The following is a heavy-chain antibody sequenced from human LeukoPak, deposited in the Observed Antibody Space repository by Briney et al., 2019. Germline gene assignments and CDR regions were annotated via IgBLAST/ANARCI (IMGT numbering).Heavy chain of an antibody. V-gene: IGHV3-30*02. CDR2: IRYDGSNK. Sequence: SCKASGYTFTGYYMHWVRQAPGKGLEWVAFIRYDGSNKYYADSVKGRFTISRDNSKNTLYLQMNSLRAEDTAVYYCAKRDYDILTGYLGMDVWGKGTTVTISS. J-gene: IGHJ6*04. D-gene: IGHD3-9*01. CDR1: GYTFTGYY. CDR3: AKRDYDILTGYLGMDV.